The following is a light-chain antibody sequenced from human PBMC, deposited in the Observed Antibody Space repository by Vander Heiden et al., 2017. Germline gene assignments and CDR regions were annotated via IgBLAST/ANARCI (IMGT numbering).Light chain of an antibody. CDR1: QGISNY. J-gene: IGKJ2*01. V-gene: IGKV1-17*03. Sequence: DIQMTQSPSAMSASVGDRVTITCRASQGISNYLAWFQQKPGKVPSRFSGSGSGTEFTLTSSSLQPEDFATYYCLQHNSYTFGQGTKLEIK. CDR3: LQHNSYT.